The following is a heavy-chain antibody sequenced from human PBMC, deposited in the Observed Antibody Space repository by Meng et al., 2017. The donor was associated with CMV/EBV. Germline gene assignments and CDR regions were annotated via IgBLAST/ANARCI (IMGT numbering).Heavy chain of an antibody. J-gene: IGHJ6*02. CDR2: ISGSGGST. D-gene: IGHD3-10*01. CDR3: ANGEWRRSGMDV. Sequence: ETLSLTCAASGFTFSSYAMSWVRQAPGKGLEWVSAISGSGGSTYYADSVKGRFTISRDNSKNTLYLQMNSLRAEDTAVYYCANGEWRRSGMDVWGQGTTVTVSS. CDR1: GFTFSSYA. V-gene: IGHV3-23*01.